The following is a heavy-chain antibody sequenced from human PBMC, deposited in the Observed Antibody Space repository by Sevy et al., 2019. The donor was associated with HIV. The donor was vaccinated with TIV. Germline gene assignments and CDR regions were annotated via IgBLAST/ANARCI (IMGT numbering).Heavy chain of an antibody. Sequence: GGSLRLSCAASGFTFSSYSMNWVRQAPGKGLEWVSYISSSSTIYYADSVKGRFTISRDNAKNSLYLQMNSLRDEDTAVYYCARCDYDFWSGYTNYYGMDVWGQGTTVTVSS. D-gene: IGHD3-3*01. CDR1: GFTFSSYS. J-gene: IGHJ6*02. CDR2: ISSSSTI. V-gene: IGHV3-48*02. CDR3: ARCDYDFWSGYTNYYGMDV.